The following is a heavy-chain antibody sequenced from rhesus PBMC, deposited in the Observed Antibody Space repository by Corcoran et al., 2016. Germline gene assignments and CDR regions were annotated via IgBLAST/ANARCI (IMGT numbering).Heavy chain of an antibody. CDR3: ARDGDGVLVLPVRGFGY. D-gene: IGHD2-2*01. J-gene: IGHJ4*01. CDR1: GGSISGGYG. CDR2: IYSSSGNP. Sequence: QVQLQESGPGLLKPSETLSLTCAVSGGSISGGYGWGWIRQPPGKGLEWIGSIYSSSGNPSHNPPPRGRFTISTDTSKNQFSLKLSAVTAADTAVYYCARDGDGVLVLPVRGFGYWGQGVLVTVSS. V-gene: IGHV4S7*01.